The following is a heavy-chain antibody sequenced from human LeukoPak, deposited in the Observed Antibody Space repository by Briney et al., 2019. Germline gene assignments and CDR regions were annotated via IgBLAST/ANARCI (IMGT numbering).Heavy chain of an antibody. CDR1: GGSISSSSYY. Sequence: SETLSLTCTVSGGSISSSSYYWGWIRQPPGKGLEWIGSIYYSGSTYYNPSLKNRVTISVDTSKNQFSLKLSSVTAADTAVYYCAGHVLLWFGELLHSNWFDPWGQGALVTVSS. CDR2: IYYSGST. V-gene: IGHV4-39*01. CDR3: AGHVLLWFGELLHSNWFDP. D-gene: IGHD3-10*01. J-gene: IGHJ5*02.